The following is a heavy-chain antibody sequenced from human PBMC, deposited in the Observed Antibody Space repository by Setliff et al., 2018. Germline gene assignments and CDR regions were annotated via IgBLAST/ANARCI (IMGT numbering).Heavy chain of an antibody. D-gene: IGHD1-1*01. Sequence: GGSLRLSCGTSGFTFDVSGMSWVRQAPGKGLEWVSSINWSGGSRAYADSVKGRFTISRDNSKNTLYLQMNSLRAEDTGVFYCATSRNAYNCFDNWGQGTLVTVSS. V-gene: IGHV3-20*04. CDR1: GFTFDVSG. CDR3: ATSRNAYNCFDN. J-gene: IGHJ4*02. CDR2: INWSGGSR.